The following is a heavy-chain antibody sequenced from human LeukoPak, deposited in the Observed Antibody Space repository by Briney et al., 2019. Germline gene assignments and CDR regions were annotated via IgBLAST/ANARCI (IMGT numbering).Heavy chain of an antibody. J-gene: IGHJ4*02. D-gene: IGHD5-18*01. CDR3: ARDEGWIQLFF. CDR1: GFTFSHYG. CDR2: LTANSRSA. V-gene: IGHV3-23*01. Sequence: GGSLRLSCAASGFTFSHYGMNGVRQAPGKGLEWVSGLTANSRSAYYADSVKGRFTISRDNSENMVYLQMNSLRAEDTAMYYCARDEGWIQLFFRGQGTLVTVSS.